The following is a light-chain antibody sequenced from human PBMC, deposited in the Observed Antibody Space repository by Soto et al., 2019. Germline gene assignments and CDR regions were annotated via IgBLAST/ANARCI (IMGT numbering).Light chain of an antibody. J-gene: IGLJ1*01. CDR2: ENN. CDR1: SSNIGAGYE. CDR3: QSYDSSLSGYV. V-gene: IGLV1-40*01. Sequence: QAVVTQPPSVSEAPGQRVTISCTGSSSNIGAGYEAHWYQQVPGTAPKLLIYENNNRPSGVPDRFSGSKSGTSASLAITGLQAEDEAEYYCQSYDSSLSGYVFGTGTQLNVL.